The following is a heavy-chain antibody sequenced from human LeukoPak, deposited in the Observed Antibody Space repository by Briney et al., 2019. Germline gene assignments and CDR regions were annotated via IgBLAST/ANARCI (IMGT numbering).Heavy chain of an antibody. Sequence: TSETLSLTCTVSGGSISSYYWGWIRQPPGKGLEWIGYVYNSGSTNYNPSLKSRLTISVDMSKNQLSLKLSSVTAADTAVYFCARHGGSYSFDYWGQGTLVTVSS. CDR3: ARHGGSYSFDY. V-gene: IGHV4-59*08. CDR2: VYNSGST. CDR1: GGSISSYY. J-gene: IGHJ4*02. D-gene: IGHD1-26*01.